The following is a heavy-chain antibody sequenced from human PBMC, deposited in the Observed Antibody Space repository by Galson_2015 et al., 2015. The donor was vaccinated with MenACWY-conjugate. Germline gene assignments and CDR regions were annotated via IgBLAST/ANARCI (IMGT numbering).Heavy chain of an antibody. CDR3: ARDRLGAYYYGSGRGLDY. Sequence: SLRLSCAASGFTFSDYDMSWIRQAPGKGLEWVSYISSGGSSINHAEFVKGRFTISRDNAKNSLYLQMSSLGAEDTAVYYCARDRLGAYYYGSGRGLDYWGQGTLVTVSS. D-gene: IGHD3-10*01. V-gene: IGHV3-11*04. CDR1: GFTFSDYD. J-gene: IGHJ4*02. CDR2: ISSGGSSI.